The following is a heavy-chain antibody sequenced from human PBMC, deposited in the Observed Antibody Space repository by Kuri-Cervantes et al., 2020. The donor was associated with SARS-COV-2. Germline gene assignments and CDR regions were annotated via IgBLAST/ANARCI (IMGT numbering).Heavy chain of an antibody. D-gene: IGHD1-26*01. CDR2: ISYDGSNK. V-gene: IGHV3-30*03. CDR3: AILGLDAFDI. J-gene: IGHJ3*02. Sequence: GESLKISCAASGFTFSSYGMHWVRQAPGKGLEWVAVISYDGSNKYYADSVKGRFTISRDNSKNTLYLQMNSLRAEDTAVYYCAILGLDAFDIWGQGTMVTVSS. CDR1: GFTFSSYG.